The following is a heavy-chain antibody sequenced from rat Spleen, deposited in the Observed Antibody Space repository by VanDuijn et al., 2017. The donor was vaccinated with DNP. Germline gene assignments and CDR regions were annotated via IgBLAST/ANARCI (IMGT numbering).Heavy chain of an antibody. V-gene: IGHV5-19*01. Sequence: EVQLVESGGGLVQPGRSLKLSCAASGFTFSNYDMAWVRQAPTKGLEWVASISPSGGSTYYRDSVKGRFTISRDNAKSTLYLQMDSLRSEDTATYYCATHPQNWAYWGQGTLVTVSS. J-gene: IGHJ3*01. D-gene: IGHD5-1*01. CDR3: ATHPQNWAY. CDR1: GFTFSNYD. CDR2: ISPSGGST.